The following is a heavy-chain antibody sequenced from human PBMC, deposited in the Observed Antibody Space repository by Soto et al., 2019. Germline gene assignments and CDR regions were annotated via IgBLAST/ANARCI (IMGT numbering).Heavy chain of an antibody. J-gene: IGHJ5*02. CDR3: ARGRYFGYFTGGSCTNWFDP. CDR1: GFTFDIYA. D-gene: IGHD2-15*01. V-gene: IGHV3-23*01. Sequence: EVQLLESGGGLVQPGGSLRLSCTGSGFTFDIYAMTWVRQAPGKGLEWVSGISGGSGSTHDADSVKGRFTISRDNSKNTLFLEMKSLRAEDTAVYYCARGRYFGYFTGGSCTNWFDPWGQVTLVTVSS. CDR2: ISGGSGST.